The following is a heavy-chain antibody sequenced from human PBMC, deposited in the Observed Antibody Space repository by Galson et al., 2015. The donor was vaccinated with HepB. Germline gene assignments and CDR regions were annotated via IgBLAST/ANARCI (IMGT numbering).Heavy chain of an antibody. CDR3: ATEWQRSQYYFDY. J-gene: IGHJ4*02. CDR2: IKTVVDGGTT. CDR1: GFTFSNVY. D-gene: IGHD6-25*01. Sequence: SLRLSCAASGFTFSNVYMTWVRQAPGKGLKWVGHIKTVVDGGTTDSAAPMKDRFTISRDDSRNTLYLQMSSLKAEDTALYFCATEWQRSQYYFDYWGQGTFVTVSS. V-gene: IGHV3-15*01.